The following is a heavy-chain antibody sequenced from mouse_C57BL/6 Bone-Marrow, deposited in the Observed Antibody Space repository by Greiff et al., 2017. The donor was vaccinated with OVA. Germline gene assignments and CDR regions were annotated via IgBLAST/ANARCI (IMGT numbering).Heavy chain of an antibody. CDR2: ISYDGSN. Sequence: EVQLVESGPGLVKPSQSLSLTCSVTGYSITSGYYWNWIRQFPGNKLEWMGYISYDGSNNYNPSLKNRISITRDTSKNQFFLKLNSVTTENTATYYCARDYYSNYVGAMDYWGQGTSVTVSS. CDR1: GYSITSGYY. J-gene: IGHJ4*01. CDR3: ARDYYSNYVGAMDY. D-gene: IGHD2-5*01. V-gene: IGHV3-6*01.